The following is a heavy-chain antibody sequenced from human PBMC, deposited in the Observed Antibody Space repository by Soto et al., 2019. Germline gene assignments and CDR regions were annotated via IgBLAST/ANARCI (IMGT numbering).Heavy chain of an antibody. J-gene: IGHJ4*02. CDR1: GGSFSGYY. Sequence: QVQLQQWGAGLLRPSETLSLTCAVYGGSFSGYYWSWIRQPPGRGLEWIGEINHSGGANYNPSLRSRVSLSVDTAKNQFSLMLTSVTAADTAVYYCARGGWEVRFPYWGRGTPVTVSS. D-gene: IGHD1-26*01. CDR2: INHSGGA. CDR3: ARGGWEVRFPY. V-gene: IGHV4-34*01.